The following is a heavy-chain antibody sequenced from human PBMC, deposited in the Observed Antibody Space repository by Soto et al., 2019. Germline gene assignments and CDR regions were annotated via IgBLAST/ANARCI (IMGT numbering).Heavy chain of an antibody. CDR1: GYIFVNYG. CDR2: ISPYTGNT. V-gene: IGHV1-18*01. CDR3: VMVDNYVTPTPHDV. J-gene: IGHJ6*02. D-gene: IGHD3-16*01. Sequence: QVQLVQSGDEVKKPGASVKVSCKASGYIFVNYGIAWVRQAPGQGLEWMGWISPYTGNTDSATKVQGRLTITTETSTSTAYMDLGSLISDETAVYYCVMVDNYVTPTPHDVWGQGTTVTVSS.